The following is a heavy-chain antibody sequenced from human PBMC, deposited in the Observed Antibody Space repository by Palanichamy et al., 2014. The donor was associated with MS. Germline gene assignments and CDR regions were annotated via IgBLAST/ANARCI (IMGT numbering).Heavy chain of an antibody. CDR2: IYPGDSDI. Sequence: EVQLVQSGAEVKKPGESLKISCKTSGYTFTNYWIAWVRQMPGKGLEWIGIIYPGDSDIRYSPSFQGQVTISAAKSISTAYLQWSSLKASDTAMYYCARQTGYSYGAIDYWGQGTLVTVSS. CDR1: GYTFTNYW. J-gene: IGHJ4*02. CDR3: ARQTGYSYGAIDY. D-gene: IGHD5-18*01. V-gene: IGHV5-51*01.